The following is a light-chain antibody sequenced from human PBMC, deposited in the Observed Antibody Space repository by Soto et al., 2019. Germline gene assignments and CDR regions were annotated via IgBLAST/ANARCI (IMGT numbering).Light chain of an antibody. CDR2: HNN. CDR1: NSNIGNNH. CDR3: GTWDSSLSAVV. J-gene: IGLJ2*01. Sequence: QSVLTQPPSXXXXXXXXXXXXCSGSNSNIGNNHVSWYQQFPGTAPKLLISHNNNRPSGIPDRFSGSKSGTSASLGITGLQTGDEADYYCGTWDSSLSAVVFGGGTKLTVL. V-gene: IGLV1-51*01.